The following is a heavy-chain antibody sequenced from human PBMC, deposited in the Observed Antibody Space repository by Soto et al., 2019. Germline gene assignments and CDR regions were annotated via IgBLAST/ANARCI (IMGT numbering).Heavy chain of an antibody. J-gene: IGHJ4*02. V-gene: IGHV4-39*01. CDR1: GGSISSSSYY. Sequence: SETLSLTCTVSGGSISSSSYYWGWIRQPPGKGLEWIGSIYYSGSTYYNPSLKSRVTISVDTSKNQFSLKLSSVTAADTAVYYCARLQTETVVVVNAFDYWGQGTLVTVSS. CDR2: IYYSGST. CDR3: ARLQTETVVVVNAFDY. D-gene: IGHD2-15*01.